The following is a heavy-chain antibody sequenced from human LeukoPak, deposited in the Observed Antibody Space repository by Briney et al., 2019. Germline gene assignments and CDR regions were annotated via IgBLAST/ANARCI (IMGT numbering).Heavy chain of an antibody. Sequence: SETLSLTCAVSGGSISSGGYSWSWIRQPPGKGLEWIGYIYHSGSTYYNPSLKSRVTISVDRSKNQFSLKLSSVTAADTAVYYCARLVLEAVWFDPWGQGTLVTVSS. D-gene: IGHD6-13*01. CDR3: ARLVLEAVWFDP. J-gene: IGHJ5*02. V-gene: IGHV4-30-2*01. CDR1: GGSISSGGYS. CDR2: IYHSGST.